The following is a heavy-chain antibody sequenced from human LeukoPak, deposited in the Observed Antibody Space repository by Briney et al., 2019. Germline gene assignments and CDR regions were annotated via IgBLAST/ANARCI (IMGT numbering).Heavy chain of an antibody. CDR3: TRELEYRGSPDDAFDI. Sequence: GGSLRLSCAASGFSFSYFWMHRVRQAPGKGLVWVSRINRDGSGTSYADSVKGRFTISRDNAKNTLSLQMNSLRAEDTAVYYCTRELEYRGSPDDAFDIWGQGTMVTVSS. CDR2: INRDGSGT. D-gene: IGHD1-26*01. CDR1: GFSFSYFW. J-gene: IGHJ3*02. V-gene: IGHV3-74*01.